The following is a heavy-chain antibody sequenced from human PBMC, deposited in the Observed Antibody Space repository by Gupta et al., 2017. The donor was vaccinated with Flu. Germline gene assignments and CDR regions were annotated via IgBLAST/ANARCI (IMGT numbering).Heavy chain of an antibody. CDR2: ISNTGDDT. D-gene: IGHD3-10*01. V-gene: IGHV3-11*01. J-gene: IGHJ4*02. Sequence: QVQLVESGGALVKPGGSLRLSCAASGFSLIANYMSWIRQAPGEGLEWISYISNTGDDTWYTESVKGRFSISRDNGKNALYLQMNSLRAEDTAVYYCARDLTAYFYGSGSYRADYWGQGTLVTVSS. CDR3: ARDLTAYFYGSGSYRADY. CDR1: GFSLIANY.